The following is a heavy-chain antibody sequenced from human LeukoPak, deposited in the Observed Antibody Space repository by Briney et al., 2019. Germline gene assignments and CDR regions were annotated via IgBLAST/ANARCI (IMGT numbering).Heavy chain of an antibody. CDR3: AKDEGLWFGELSY. CDR2: IWYDGSNK. Sequence: GGSLRLSCAASGFTFSSYGMHWVRQAPGKGLEWVAVIWYDGSNKYYADSVKGRFTISRDNSKNTLYLQMNSLRAEDTAVYYCAKDEGLWFGELSYWGQGTLVTVSS. D-gene: IGHD3-10*01. V-gene: IGHV3-30*02. J-gene: IGHJ4*02. CDR1: GFTFSSYG.